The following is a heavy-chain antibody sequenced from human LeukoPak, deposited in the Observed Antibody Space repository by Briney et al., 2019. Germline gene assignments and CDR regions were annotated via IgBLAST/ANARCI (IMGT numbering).Heavy chain of an antibody. V-gene: IGHV1-2*02. D-gene: IGHD6-19*01. J-gene: IGHJ4*02. CDR2: INPKRGAT. CDR3: ARGHSSGWRRTWPFDY. CDR1: GYTFTDYY. Sequence: ASVKVSCKASGYTFTDYYIHWVRQAPGQGLEWMGWINPKRGATKYAQKFQGRVTVTRDTAISTAYMELSRLRSDDTAVYYCARGHSSGWRRTWPFDYWGQGTLVTVSS.